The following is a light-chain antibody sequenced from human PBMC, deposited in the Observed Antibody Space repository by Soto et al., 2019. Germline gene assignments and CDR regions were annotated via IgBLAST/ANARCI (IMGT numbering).Light chain of an antibody. V-gene: IGKV3-11*01. CDR3: QQCRNWPLT. Sequence: ETVLTQSPAPLSLSPGEIATLSCRASQSVSTYLAWYQQKPGQAPRLLIYDASNRATGIPARFSGSGSGTDFTLTISSLEPEDFAVYYCQQCRNWPLTFGGGTNVDIK. CDR1: QSVSTY. CDR2: DAS. J-gene: IGKJ4*01.